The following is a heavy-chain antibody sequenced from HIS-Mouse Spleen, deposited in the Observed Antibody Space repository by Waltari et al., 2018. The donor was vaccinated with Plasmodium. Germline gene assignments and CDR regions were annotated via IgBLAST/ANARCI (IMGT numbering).Heavy chain of an antibody. CDR1: GGSFSGYY. D-gene: IGHD7-27*01. V-gene: IGHV4-34*01. CDR3: ARVIPLGIPHFDY. Sequence: QVQLQQWGAGLLKPSETLSLTCAVYGGSFSGYYGSRIRQPPGKGLEWIGEINHSGRTNSNPSLKGRVAISVDTSKNQFSLRLSSVTAADTAVYYCARVIPLGIPHFDYWGQGTLVTVSA. J-gene: IGHJ4*02. CDR2: INHSGRT.